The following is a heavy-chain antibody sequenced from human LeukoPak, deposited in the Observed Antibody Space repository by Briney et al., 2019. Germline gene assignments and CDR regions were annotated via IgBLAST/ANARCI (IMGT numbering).Heavy chain of an antibody. Sequence: SETLSLTCAVYGGSFSGYYWSWIRQPPGKGLEWIGEINHSGSTNYNPSLKSRVTISVDTSKNQFSLKLSSVTAADTAVYYCASAASRGAARRLDYWGQGTLVTVSS. J-gene: IGHJ4*02. CDR3: ASAASRGAARRLDY. CDR2: INHSGST. CDR1: GGSFSGYY. D-gene: IGHD6-6*01. V-gene: IGHV4-34*01.